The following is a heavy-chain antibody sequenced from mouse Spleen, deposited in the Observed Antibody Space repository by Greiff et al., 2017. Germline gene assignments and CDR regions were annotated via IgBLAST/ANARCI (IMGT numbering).Heavy chain of an antibody. V-gene: IGHV1-26*01. CDR3: ARAETGTDYFDY. CDR1: GYTFTDYY. CDR2: INPNNGGT. Sequence: VQLQQSGPELVKPGASVKISCKASGYTFTDYYMNWVKQSHGKSLEWIGDINPNNGGTSYNQKFKGKATLTVDKSSSTAYMELRSLTSEDSAVYYCARAETGTDYFDYWGQGTTLTVSS. D-gene: IGHD4-1*01. J-gene: IGHJ2*01.